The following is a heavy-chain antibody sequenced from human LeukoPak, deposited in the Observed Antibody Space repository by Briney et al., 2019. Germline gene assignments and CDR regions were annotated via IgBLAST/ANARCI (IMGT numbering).Heavy chain of an antibody. D-gene: IGHD3-10*01. CDR3: ARDLVMVRGVIGWFDP. Sequence: GGSLRLSCSASGFTFSNYAMSWVRQAPGKGLEWVSTINDRGIATYYADSVKGRFTISRDNSKNTLYLQMNSLRAEDTAVYYCARDLVMVRGVIGWFDPWGQGTLVTVSS. CDR2: INDRGIAT. J-gene: IGHJ5*02. CDR1: GFTFSNYA. V-gene: IGHV3-23*01.